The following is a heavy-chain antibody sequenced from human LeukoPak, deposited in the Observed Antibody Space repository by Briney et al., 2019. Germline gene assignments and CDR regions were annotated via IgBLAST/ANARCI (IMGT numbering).Heavy chain of an antibody. Sequence: GGSLRLSCAASGFTFSSYAMHWVRQAPGKGLEWVSAISGSGGSTYYADSVKGRFTISRDNSKNTLYLQMNSLRAEDTAVYYCANYDSSGYPETEPFDYWGQGTLVTVSS. V-gene: IGHV3-23*01. CDR2: ISGSGGST. J-gene: IGHJ4*02. D-gene: IGHD3-22*01. CDR3: ANYDSSGYPETEPFDY. CDR1: GFTFSSYA.